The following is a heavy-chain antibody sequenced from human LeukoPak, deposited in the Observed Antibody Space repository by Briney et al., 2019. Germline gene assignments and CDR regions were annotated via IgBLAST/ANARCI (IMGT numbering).Heavy chain of an antibody. CDR3: AREASGYAPFGP. Sequence: PGGSLRLSCAASGFTFSSYSMNWVRQAPGKGLEWVSSISSSSSYIYYADSVKGRFTISRDNAKNSLYLQMNSLRAEDTAVYYCAREASGYAPFGPWGQGTLVTVSS. J-gene: IGHJ5*02. D-gene: IGHD3-22*01. CDR1: GFTFSSYS. CDR2: ISSSSSYI. V-gene: IGHV3-21*04.